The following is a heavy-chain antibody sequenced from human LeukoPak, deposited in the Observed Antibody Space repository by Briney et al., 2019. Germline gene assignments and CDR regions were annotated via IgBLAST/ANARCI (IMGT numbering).Heavy chain of an antibody. CDR2: IIPILGIA. CDR1: GGTFSSYA. V-gene: IGHV1-69*04. Sequence: GASVKVSCKASGGTFSSYAISWVRQAPGQGLEWMGRIIPILGIANYAQKFQGRVTITADKSTSTAYMELSSLRSEDTAVYYCARASGSALEYYYYYYMDVWGKGTTVTVSS. J-gene: IGHJ6*03. D-gene: IGHD2-15*01. CDR3: ARASGSALEYYYYYYMDV.